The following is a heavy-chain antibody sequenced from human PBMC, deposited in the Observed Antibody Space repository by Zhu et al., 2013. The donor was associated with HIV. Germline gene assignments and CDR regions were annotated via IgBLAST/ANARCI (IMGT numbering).Heavy chain of an antibody. D-gene: IGHD1-1*01. Sequence: VQLLDSGGGLVQPGGSLSLSCVASGFIFTNYAFSWVRQGPGKRLEWVATIGIGGNTFYADSVKGRVAISRDNFRNTLYLQMNSVRADDTAVYYCAQGYSNNWPWEYFYKWGQGTSVTVST. CDR3: AQGYSNNWPWEYFYK. J-gene: IGHJ1*01. CDR1: GFIFTNYA. CDR2: TIGIGGNT. V-gene: IGHV3-23*01.